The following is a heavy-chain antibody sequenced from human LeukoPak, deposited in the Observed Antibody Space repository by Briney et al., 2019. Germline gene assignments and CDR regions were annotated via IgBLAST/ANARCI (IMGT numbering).Heavy chain of an antibody. CDR1: GGSISSYY. D-gene: IGHD3-10*01. V-gene: IGHV4-59*01. Sequence: SETLSLTCTVSGGSISSYYWSWIRQPPGKGLEWIGYIYYSGSTNYNPSLKSRVTISVDTSKNQFSLKLSSVTAADTAVYYCARGVKSTGTKGYYFDYRGQGTLVTVSS. CDR3: ARGVKSTGTKGYYFDY. J-gene: IGHJ4*02. CDR2: IYYSGST.